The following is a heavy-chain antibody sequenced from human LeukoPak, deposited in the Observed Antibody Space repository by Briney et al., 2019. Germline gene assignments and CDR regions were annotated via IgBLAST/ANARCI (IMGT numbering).Heavy chain of an antibody. CDR2: IYTSGST. CDR1: GGSISSYY. CDR3: ARAQPFNYYDSSGYSENWFDP. V-gene: IGHV4-4*07. D-gene: IGHD3-22*01. J-gene: IGHJ5*02. Sequence: PSETLSLTCTVSGGSISSYYWSWIRQPARKGLEWIGRIYTSGSTNYNPSLKSRVTMSVDTSKNQFSLKLSSVTAADTAVYYCARAQPFNYYDSSGYSENWFDPWGQGTLVTVSS.